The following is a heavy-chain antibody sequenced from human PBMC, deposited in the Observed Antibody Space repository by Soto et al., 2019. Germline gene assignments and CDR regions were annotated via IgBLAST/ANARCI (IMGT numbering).Heavy chain of an antibody. CDR2: IYWNDDK. Sequence: SGPTLVNPTQTLTLTRTFSGFSLSTSGVGVGWIRQPPGKALEWLALIYWNDDKRYSPSLKSRLTITKDTSKNQVVLTMTNMDPVDTATYYCAHTYYYDSSGYYYYYGMDVWGQGTTVTVSS. J-gene: IGHJ6*02. CDR3: AHTYYYDSSGYYYYYGMDV. D-gene: IGHD3-22*01. CDR1: GFSLSTSGVG. V-gene: IGHV2-5*01.